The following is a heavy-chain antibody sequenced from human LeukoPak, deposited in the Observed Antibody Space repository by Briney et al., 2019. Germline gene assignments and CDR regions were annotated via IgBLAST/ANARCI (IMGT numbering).Heavy chain of an antibody. CDR3: ARETEIMYYYDSSGYSYYFDY. J-gene: IGHJ4*02. V-gene: IGHV4-4*07. CDR2: IYTSGST. CDR1: GGSISSYY. Sequence: SETLSLTCTVSGGSISSYYWSWIRQPAGKGLEWIGRIYTSGSTNYNPSLKSRGTMSVDTSKNQFSLKLSSVTAADTAVYYCARETEIMYYYDSSGYSYYFDYWGQGTLVTVSS. D-gene: IGHD3-22*01.